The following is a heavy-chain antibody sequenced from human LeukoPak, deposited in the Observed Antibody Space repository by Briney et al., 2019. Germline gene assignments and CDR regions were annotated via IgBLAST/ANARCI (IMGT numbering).Heavy chain of an antibody. J-gene: IGHJ4*02. CDR3: ARDRTMVRGVTQEIDY. CDR2: ISAYNGNT. D-gene: IGHD3-10*01. CDR1: GYTFTSYG. V-gene: IGHV1-18*01. Sequence: ASVKVSCKASGYTFTSYGISWVRQAPGQELEWMGWISAYNGNTNYAQRLQGRVTMTTDTSTSTAYMELRSLRSDDTAVYYCARDRTMVRGVTQEIDYWGQGTLVTVSS.